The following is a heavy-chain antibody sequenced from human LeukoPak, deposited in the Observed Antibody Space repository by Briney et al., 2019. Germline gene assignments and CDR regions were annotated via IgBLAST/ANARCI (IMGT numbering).Heavy chain of an antibody. Sequence: SETLSLTCTVSGGSISSYYWSWIRQPPGKGLEWIGYIYYTGTTNYNPSLKSRVTISVDTSKNQFSLKLSSVTAADTAVYYCARGPRETQKSLDYWGQGTLVTVSS. CDR3: ARGPRETQKSLDY. D-gene: IGHD1-26*01. CDR2: IYYTGTT. CDR1: GGSISSYY. J-gene: IGHJ4*02. V-gene: IGHV4-59*08.